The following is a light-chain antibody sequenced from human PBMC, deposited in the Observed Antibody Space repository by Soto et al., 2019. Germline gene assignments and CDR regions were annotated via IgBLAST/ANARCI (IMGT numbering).Light chain of an antibody. J-gene: IGLJ1*01. Sequence: SVLTQPASVSGSPGQSVTIYCSGTSSDVGTYKYVSWYQQHPGKAPKLMIYEVSYRPSGVSNRFSGSKSGNTASLTISGLRAEDEADYYCSSYTTTISLVFGIGTKLTVL. V-gene: IGLV2-14*01. CDR3: SSYTTTISLV. CDR1: SSDVGTYKY. CDR2: EVS.